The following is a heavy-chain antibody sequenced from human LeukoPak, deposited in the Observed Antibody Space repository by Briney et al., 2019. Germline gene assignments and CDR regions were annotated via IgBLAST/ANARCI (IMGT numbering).Heavy chain of an antibody. CDR3: AKESSGGWYFDY. CDR1: GFTFSSNV. J-gene: IGHJ4*02. V-gene: IGHV3-23*01. Sequence: GGSLRLSCAASGFTFSSNVMIWVRQAPGKGLAWVSSIPASGGSTYYADSVRGRFTISRDNSKNSLYLQMNSLRAEDTAVYYCAKESSGGWYFDYWGQGTLVTVSS. CDR2: IPASGGST. D-gene: IGHD6-19*01.